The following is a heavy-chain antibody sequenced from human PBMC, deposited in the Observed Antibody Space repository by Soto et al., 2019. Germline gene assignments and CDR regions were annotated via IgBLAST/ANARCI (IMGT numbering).Heavy chain of an antibody. CDR3: ARDLDLGGYDAFDI. V-gene: IGHV4-59*01. CDR2: IYYSGST. Sequence: KSSETLSLTCTVSGGSISSYYWSWIRQPPGKGLEWIGYIYYSGSTNYNPSLKSRVTISVDTSKNQFSLKLSSVTAADTAVYYCARDLDLGGYDAFDIWGQGTMVTVSS. CDR1: GGSISSYY. J-gene: IGHJ3*02. D-gene: IGHD3-10*01.